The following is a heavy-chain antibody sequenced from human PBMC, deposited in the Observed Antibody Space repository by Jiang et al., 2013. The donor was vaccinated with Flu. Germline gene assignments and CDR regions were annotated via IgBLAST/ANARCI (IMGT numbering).Heavy chain of an antibody. CDR2: IYWDDDK. Sequence: IYWDDDKRYSPSLKSRLTITKDTSKNQVVLTMTNMDPVDTATYYCAHRRFITMIVGGAGFDPWGQGTLVTVSS. V-gene: IGHV2-5*02. D-gene: IGHD3-22*01. J-gene: IGHJ5*02. CDR3: AHRRFITMIVGGAGFDP.